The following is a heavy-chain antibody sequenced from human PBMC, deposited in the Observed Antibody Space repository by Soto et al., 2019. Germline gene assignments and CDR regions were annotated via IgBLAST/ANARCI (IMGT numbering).Heavy chain of an antibody. V-gene: IGHV3-30*18. CDR2: ISYDGSNK. CDR1: GFTFSSYG. Sequence: GGSLRLSCAASGFTFSSYGMHWVRQAPGKGLEWVAVISYDGSNKYYADSVKGRFTISRDNSKNTLYLQMNSLRAEDTAVYYCAKGKLYSISWGQGTLVTVSS. CDR3: AKGKLYSIS. J-gene: IGHJ5*02. D-gene: IGHD4-4*01.